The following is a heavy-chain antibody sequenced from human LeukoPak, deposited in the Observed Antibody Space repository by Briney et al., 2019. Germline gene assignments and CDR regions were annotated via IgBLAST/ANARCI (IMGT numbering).Heavy chain of an antibody. CDR2: INPNSGGT. CDR3: ARDPRLGRGYSYGV. J-gene: IGHJ4*02. V-gene: IGHV1-2*06. D-gene: IGHD5-18*01. CDR1: GYTFTGYY. Sequence: ASVKVSCKASGYTFTGYYMHWVRQAPGQGLEWMGRINPNSGGTNYAQKFQGRVTMTRDTSISTAYMELSRLRSDDTAVYYCARDPRLGRGYSYGVWGQGTLVTVSS.